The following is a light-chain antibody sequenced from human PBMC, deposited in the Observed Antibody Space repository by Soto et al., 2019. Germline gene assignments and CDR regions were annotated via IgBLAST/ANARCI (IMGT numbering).Light chain of an antibody. J-gene: IGKJ2*01. V-gene: IGKV3D-20*01. Sequence: EIVLTQTPATLSLSPGERATLSCGASQTVAFTQVAWYQQRPGLAPRLLIYSESNRATGIPDRFAASGSGTAFPLTSNSLEPEDSAIYYCQAYGGSPDIFGQGTKVEI. CDR3: QAYGGSPDI. CDR2: SES. CDR1: QTVAFTQ.